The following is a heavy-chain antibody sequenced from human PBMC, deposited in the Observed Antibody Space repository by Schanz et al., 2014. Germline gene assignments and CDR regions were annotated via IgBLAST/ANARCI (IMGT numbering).Heavy chain of an antibody. J-gene: IGHJ3*02. D-gene: IGHD2-2*01. CDR3: AGGYCTSTSCRYSAFDI. V-gene: IGHV4-30-2*05. CDR2: IYYSGST. Sequence: QLQLQESGSGLVKPSQTLSLTCAVSGGSISSGTYSWSWIRQPPGKGLEWIGYIYYSGSTYYNPSLKSRVTISVDTSKNQFSLKLTSVTAADTAVYYCAGGYCTSTSCRYSAFDIWGQGTMVTVSS. CDR1: GGSISSGTYS.